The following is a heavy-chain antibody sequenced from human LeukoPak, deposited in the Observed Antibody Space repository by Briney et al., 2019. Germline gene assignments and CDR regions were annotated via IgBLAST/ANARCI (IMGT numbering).Heavy chain of an antibody. D-gene: IGHD3-9*01. CDR3: ARSGYDTLTYFDD. Sequence: ASVKVSCKASGYTFTSSGMNWVRQAPGQGLEWMGWVSVYNGNTDYAQNLQGRVTMTTDTSTSTAYMELRSLRSDDTAVYYCARSGYDTLTYFDDWGQGTLVIVSS. V-gene: IGHV1-18*01. CDR2: VSVYNGNT. J-gene: IGHJ4*02. CDR1: GYTFTSSG.